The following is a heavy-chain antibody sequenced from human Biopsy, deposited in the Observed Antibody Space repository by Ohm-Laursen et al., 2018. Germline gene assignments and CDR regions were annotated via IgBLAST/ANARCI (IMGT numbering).Heavy chain of an antibody. CDR1: GFTFSSYG. CDR2: IWYDGFNR. J-gene: IGHJ3*02. D-gene: IGHD3-10*01. V-gene: IGHV3-33*01. Sequence: SLRLSCSASGFTFSSYGMHWVRQAPGKGLEWVAFIWYDGFNRYYADSVRGRFTISRDNSKNTLDLQMNSLRAEDTAVYYCATSTMVRSSGHAFDIWGQGTVVTVS. CDR3: ATSTMVRSSGHAFDI.